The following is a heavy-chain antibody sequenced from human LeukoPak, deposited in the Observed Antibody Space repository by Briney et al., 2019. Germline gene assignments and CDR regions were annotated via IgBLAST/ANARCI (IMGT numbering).Heavy chain of an antibody. J-gene: IGHJ4*02. Sequence: PSETLSLTCTVSGGSISSSSYYWGWIRQPPGKGLEWIGSIYYSGSTYYNPSLKSRVTISVDTSKNQFSLKLSSVTAADTAVYYCARDLAAAAKGYWGQGTLVTVSS. CDR2: IYYSGST. D-gene: IGHD6-13*01. CDR1: GGSISSSSYY. V-gene: IGHV4-39*07. CDR3: ARDLAAAAKGY.